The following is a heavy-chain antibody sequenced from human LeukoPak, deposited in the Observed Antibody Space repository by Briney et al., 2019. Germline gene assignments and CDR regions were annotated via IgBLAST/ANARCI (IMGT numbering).Heavy chain of an antibody. V-gene: IGHV3-7*05. Sequence: GGSLRLSCAASGFTFSSYWMSWVRQAPGKGLEWVANIKQDGSEKYYVDSVKGRFTISRDNAKNSLYLQMNSLRAEDTAVYYCARDANYYNSSGTLVYWGQGTLVTVSS. J-gene: IGHJ4*02. CDR2: IKQDGSEK. D-gene: IGHD3-22*01. CDR1: GFTFSSYW. CDR3: ARDANYYNSSGTLVY.